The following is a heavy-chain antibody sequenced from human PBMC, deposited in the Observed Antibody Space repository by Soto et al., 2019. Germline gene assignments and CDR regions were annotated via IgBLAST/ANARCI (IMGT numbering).Heavy chain of an antibody. CDR1: GFTFSSNI. CDR2: ISSRSITI. Sequence: PGGSLRLSCGASGFTFSSNIMNWVREAPGKGLEWVSYISSRSITIYYADSVKGRFTISRDNAKNSLYLQMNSLRDEDTAVYYCARDPGTGSSFEAFDIWGQGTMVTVS. J-gene: IGHJ3*02. D-gene: IGHD1-26*01. CDR3: ARDPGTGSSFEAFDI. V-gene: IGHV3-48*02.